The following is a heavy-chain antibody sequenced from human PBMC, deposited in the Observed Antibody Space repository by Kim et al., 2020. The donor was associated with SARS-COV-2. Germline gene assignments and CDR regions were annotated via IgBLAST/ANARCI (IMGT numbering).Heavy chain of an antibody. V-gene: IGHV3-7*03. Sequence: ITQDGSEKHFVDSVKGRFSISRDNTKNLLFLQMHDLGAEDTAVYYCARDYGGNSQDWGQGTLVTVSS. CDR2: ITQDGSEK. J-gene: IGHJ4*02. D-gene: IGHD2-21*02. CDR3: ARDYGGNSQD.